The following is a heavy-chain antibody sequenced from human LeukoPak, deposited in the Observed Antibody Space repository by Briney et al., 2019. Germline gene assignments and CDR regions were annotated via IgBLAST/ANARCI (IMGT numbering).Heavy chain of an antibody. CDR2: IYYSGYT. CDR1: GDSINNGNYY. Sequence: PSETLSLTCTVSGDSINNGNYYWSWIRQHPGRGLEWIGYIYYSGYTYYNPSLKSRVTISVDTSKNQFSLNLSSVTAADTAIYYCARAPLPYGKSCFDYWGQGTLVTVSS. V-gene: IGHV4-31*03. CDR3: ARAPLPYGKSCFDY. J-gene: IGHJ4*02. D-gene: IGHD4-17*01.